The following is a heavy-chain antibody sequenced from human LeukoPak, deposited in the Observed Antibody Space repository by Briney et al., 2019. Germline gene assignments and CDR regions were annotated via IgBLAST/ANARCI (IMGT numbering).Heavy chain of an antibody. D-gene: IGHD3-22*01. Sequence: SETLSLTCTVSGDSMSSYYWSWIRQPPGKGLEWIGYIYYSGGTNYNPSLKTRVAIEIDTSSDQFSLRLTSVTAADTAVYYCARGGPNSSGFSGDGFDIWGQGTMVTVSS. CDR3: ARGGPNSSGFSGDGFDI. CDR1: GDSMSSYY. CDR2: IYYSGGT. J-gene: IGHJ3*02. V-gene: IGHV4-59*01.